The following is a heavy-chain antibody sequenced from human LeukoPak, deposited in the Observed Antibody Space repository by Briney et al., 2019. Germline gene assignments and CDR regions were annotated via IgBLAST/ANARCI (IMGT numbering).Heavy chain of an antibody. V-gene: IGHV4-34*01. CDR2: VNDSGGT. CDR1: IDSFTNYY. CDR3: ARTTEGGYTYGYFYYYYMDV. J-gene: IGHJ6*03. D-gene: IGHD5-18*01. Sequence: SETLSLTCAVYIDSFTNYYWSWIRQTPGKGLEWIGEVNDSGGTNINPSLRSRVILSVDTSKNQFSLKLSSVTAADTAVYYCARTTEGGYTYGYFYYYYMDVWGKGTTVTISS.